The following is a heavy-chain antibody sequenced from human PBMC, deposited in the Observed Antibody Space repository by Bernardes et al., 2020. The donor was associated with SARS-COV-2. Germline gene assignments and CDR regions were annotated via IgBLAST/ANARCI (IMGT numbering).Heavy chain of an antibody. CDR2: IYWDDDK. CDR1: VFSLSTSGLG. J-gene: IGHJ5*02. D-gene: IGHD3-16*01. Sequence: SGPTLLKPTQTLTLTCTFSVFSLSTSGLGVGWIRQPPGKALEWLALIYWDDDKRYSPSLKSRLSITKDTSKNQVVLTMTNMDPVDTATYYGARWFGMITRAWFDPWGQGTLVTVSS. CDR3: ARWFGMITRAWFDP. V-gene: IGHV2-5*02.